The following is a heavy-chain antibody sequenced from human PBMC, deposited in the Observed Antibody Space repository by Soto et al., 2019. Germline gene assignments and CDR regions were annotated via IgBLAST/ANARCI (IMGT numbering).Heavy chain of an antibody. CDR3: AKGPRRYSTPFDY. Sequence: GGSLRLSCAASGFTFSSYAMSWVRQAPGEGLEWVSAISGSSGSTYYAGSVKGRFTISRDNAKNTLYPQMNSLRAEDTAFYYCAKGPRRYSTPFDYWGQGTLVTVSS. D-gene: IGHD4-4*01. J-gene: IGHJ4*02. CDR2: ISGSSGST. CDR1: GFTFSSYA. V-gene: IGHV3-23*01.